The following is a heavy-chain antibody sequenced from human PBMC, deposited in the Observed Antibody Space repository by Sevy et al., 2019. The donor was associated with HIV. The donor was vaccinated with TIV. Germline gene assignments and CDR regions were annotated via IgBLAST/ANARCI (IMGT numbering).Heavy chain of an antibody. V-gene: IGHV3-33*01. CDR3: ARVKYYYGSGSYSPFDY. D-gene: IGHD3-10*01. Sequence: GGSLRLSCAASGFTFSSYGMHWIRQAPGKGLEWVAIIWYDGSNKYYADSVKGRFTISRDNSKNTLYLQMNSLRAEDTAVYYCARVKYYYGSGSYSPFDYWGQRTPVTVSS. CDR2: IWYDGSNK. J-gene: IGHJ4*02. CDR1: GFTFSSYG.